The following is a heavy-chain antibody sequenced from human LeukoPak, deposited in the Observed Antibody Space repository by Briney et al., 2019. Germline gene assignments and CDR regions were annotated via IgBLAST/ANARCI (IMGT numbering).Heavy chain of an antibody. V-gene: IGHV1-2*02. CDR3: ARGADSSSSA. Sequence: ASVKVSCKASGYTFPAYYMHWIRQAPGQGFEWMGWISPTTGGTNYGQKFHGRVSMTRDTSTTTAYMELSSLTSGDTAVYYCARGADSSSSAWGQGTLVTVSS. J-gene: IGHJ4*02. D-gene: IGHD6-6*01. CDR1: GYTFPAYY. CDR2: ISPTTGGT.